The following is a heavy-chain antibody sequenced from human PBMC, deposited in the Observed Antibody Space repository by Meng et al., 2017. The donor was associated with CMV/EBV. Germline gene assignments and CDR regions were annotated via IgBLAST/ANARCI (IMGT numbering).Heavy chain of an antibody. D-gene: IGHD3-10*01. V-gene: IGHV3-30*02. CDR3: AKDRMVQVYGMDV. J-gene: IGHJ6*02. CDR2: IRYDGSNK. CDR1: GFTFSNYG. Sequence: GESLKISCAASGFTFSNYGMHWVRQAPGKGLEWVAFIRYDGSNKYYADSVKGRFTISRDNSKNTLYLQMNSLRAEDTVIYYCAKDRMVQVYGMDVWGQGTTVTVSS.